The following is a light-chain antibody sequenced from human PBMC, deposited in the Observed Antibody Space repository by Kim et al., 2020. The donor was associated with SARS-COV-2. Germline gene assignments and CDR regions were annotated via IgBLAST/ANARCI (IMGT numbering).Light chain of an antibody. CDR2: ATS. CDR1: RDISNS. CDR3: QQYDTYPIT. V-gene: IGKV1-16*01. Sequence: ASVGDTVTVTCRASRDISNSLAWFQQKPGKAPRSLIFATSTLQNGVPSRFSGSGFGTDFTLTITGLQPEDFATYYCQQYDTYPITFGQGTRLEIK. J-gene: IGKJ5*01.